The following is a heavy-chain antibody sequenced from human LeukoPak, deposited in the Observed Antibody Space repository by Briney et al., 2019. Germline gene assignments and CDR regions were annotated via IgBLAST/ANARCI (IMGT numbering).Heavy chain of an antibody. D-gene: IGHD4-17*01. CDR1: GASINTGSYY. V-gene: IGHV4-61*02. CDR3: ARDPGGYGDYYFDY. CDR2: IYTSGST. J-gene: IGHJ4*02. Sequence: SETLSLTCTVSGASINTGSYYWSWIRQSAGKGLEWIGRIYTSGSTNYNPSLKSRVTISVDTSKNQFSLKLSSVTAADTAVYYCARDPGGYGDYYFDYWGQGTLVTVSS.